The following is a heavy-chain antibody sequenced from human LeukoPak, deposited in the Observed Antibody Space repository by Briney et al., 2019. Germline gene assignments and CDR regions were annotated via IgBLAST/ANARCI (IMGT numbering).Heavy chain of an antibody. V-gene: IGHV1-8*01. J-gene: IGHJ4*02. CDR3: ARGYDILTGYSDLDY. CDR2: VNPNSGNT. CDR1: GYTFTSYD. Sequence: ASVKVSCKASGYTFTSYDINWVRQATGQGLAWMGWVNPNSGNTGYAQKFQGRVTMTRNTSISTAYMELSSLRSEDTAVYYCARGYDILTGYSDLDYWGQGALVTVSS. D-gene: IGHD3-9*01.